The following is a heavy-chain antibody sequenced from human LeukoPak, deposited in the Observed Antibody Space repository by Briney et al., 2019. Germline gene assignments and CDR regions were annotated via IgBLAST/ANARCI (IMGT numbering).Heavy chain of an antibody. CDR3: TRDLSATARAYDY. V-gene: IGHV3-21*01. J-gene: IGHJ4*02. CDR1: GFILSDYN. Sequence: GGSLRLSCAASGFILSDYNMNWVRQAPGKGREWVSFIAISGTYITYADSVKGRFTISRDNAKNSLYLQMNSLRVEDTAVYYCTRDLSATARAYDYWGQGTLVTVSS. CDR2: IAISGTYI. D-gene: IGHD1-26*01.